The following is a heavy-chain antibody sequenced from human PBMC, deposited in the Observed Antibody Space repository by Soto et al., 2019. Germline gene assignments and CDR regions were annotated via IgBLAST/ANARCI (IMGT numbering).Heavy chain of an antibody. CDR3: TTGPGPANVSRFLGWLLPDY. CDR1: GFTFSNAW. CDR2: IKSKTDGGTT. D-gene: IGHD3-3*01. V-gene: IGHV3-15*01. Sequence: EVQLVESGGGLVKPGGSLRLSCAASGFTFSNAWMSWVRQAPGKGLEWVGRIKSKTDGGTTDYAAPVKGRFTIARDDSKNTQHLQMTSLKTEDTDVYYCTTGPGPANVSRFLGWLLPDYWGQGTLVTVSS. J-gene: IGHJ4*02.